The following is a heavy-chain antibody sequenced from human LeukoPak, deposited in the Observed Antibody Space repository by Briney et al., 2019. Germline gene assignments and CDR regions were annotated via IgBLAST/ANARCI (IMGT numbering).Heavy chain of an antibody. CDR3: AKVRLYGDYPEIDY. V-gene: IGHV3-23*01. CDR1: GFTFSSYA. J-gene: IGHJ4*02. CDR2: TSGSGGRT. Sequence: GSLRLSCVASGFTFSSYAINWVRQAPGKGLEWVSGTSGSGGRTYYADSVKGRFTISSENSKNTLYLQMNSLRAEDTAVYYCAKVRLYGDYPEIDYWGQGTLVAVSS. D-gene: IGHD4-17*01.